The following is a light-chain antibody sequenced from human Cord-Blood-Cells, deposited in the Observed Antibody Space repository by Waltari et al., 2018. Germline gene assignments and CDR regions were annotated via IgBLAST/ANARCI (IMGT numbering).Light chain of an antibody. Sequence: IQLTQSPSSLSASVGDRVTITCRASQGISSYLAWYQQKPGKAPKLLIYAASTLQSGVPSRFSGSGSGTEFTLTISSLQSEDFAVYYCQQYNNWPPLTFGGGTKVEIK. CDR2: AAS. V-gene: IGKV1-9*01. CDR3: QQYNNWPPLT. CDR1: QGISSY. J-gene: IGKJ4*01.